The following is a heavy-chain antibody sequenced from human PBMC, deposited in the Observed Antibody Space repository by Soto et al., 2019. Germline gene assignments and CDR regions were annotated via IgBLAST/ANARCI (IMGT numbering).Heavy chain of an antibody. CDR3: GGAHGIMVTYGMDV. CDR1: GFTFSSYS. CDR2: ISSSSSYI. D-gene: IGHD5-18*01. V-gene: IGHV3-21*01. Sequence: EVQLVESGGGLVKPGGSLRLSCAASGFTFSSYSMNWVRQAPGKGLEWVSSISSSSSYIYYADSVKGRFTISRDNAKNPLYLEMNSLSDQARSLFYWGGAHGIMVTYGMDVWVQVPTVPFS. J-gene: IGHJ6*02.